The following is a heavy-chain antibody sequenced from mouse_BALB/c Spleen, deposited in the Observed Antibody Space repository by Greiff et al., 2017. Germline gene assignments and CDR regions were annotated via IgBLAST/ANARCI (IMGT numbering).Heavy chain of an antibody. CDR2: ISNGGGST. V-gene: IGHV5-12-2*01. D-gene: IGHD2-10*02. Sequence: DVMLVESGGGLVQPGGSLKLSCAASGFTFSSYTMSWVRQTPEKRLEWVAYISNGGGSTYYPDTVKGRFTISRDNAKNTLYLQMSSLKSEDTAMYYCAMYGNYGFDYWGQGTTLTVSS. J-gene: IGHJ2*01. CDR1: GFTFSSYT. CDR3: AMYGNYGFDY.